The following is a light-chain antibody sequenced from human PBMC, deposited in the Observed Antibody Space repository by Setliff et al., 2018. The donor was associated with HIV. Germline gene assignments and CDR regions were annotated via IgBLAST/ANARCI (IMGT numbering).Light chain of an antibody. CDR2: DVS. CDR3: CSYAGSYTYYV. Sequence: QSVLTQPRSVSGSPGQSVTISCTGTSNDVGGYNYVSWYQQHPVKAPKLMIFDVSKRPSGVPDRFSGSKSGNTASLTISGLQAEDEADYYCCSYAGSYTYYVFGTGTKVTVL. V-gene: IGLV2-11*01. J-gene: IGLJ1*01. CDR1: SNDVGGYNY.